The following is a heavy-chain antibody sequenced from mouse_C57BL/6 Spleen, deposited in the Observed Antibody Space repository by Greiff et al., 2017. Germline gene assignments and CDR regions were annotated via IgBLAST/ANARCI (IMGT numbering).Heavy chain of an antibody. CDR2: IWSGGST. CDR3: AREEVTNWYFDV. D-gene: IGHD2-1*01. V-gene: IGHV2-2*01. Sequence: VKLMESGPGLVQPSQSLSITCTVSGFSLTSYGVHWVRQSPGKGLEWLGVIWSGGSTDYNAALISRLSISKDNSKSQVFFKMNSLQADDTAIYYCAREEVTNWYFDVWGTGTTVTVSS. CDR1: GFSLTSYG. J-gene: IGHJ1*03.